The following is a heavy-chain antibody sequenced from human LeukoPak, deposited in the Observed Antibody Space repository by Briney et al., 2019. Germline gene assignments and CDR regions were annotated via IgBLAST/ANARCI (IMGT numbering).Heavy chain of an antibody. CDR3: ARDPSSGWYLEYYFDY. J-gene: IGHJ4*02. D-gene: IGHD6-19*01. Sequence: GASVKVSCKASGGTFSSYAISWVRQAPGQGLGWMGRIIPIFGTANYAQKFQGRVTITTDESTSTAYMELSSLRSEDTAVYYCARDPSSGWYLEYYFDYWGQGTLVTVSS. V-gene: IGHV1-69*05. CDR2: IIPIFGTA. CDR1: GGTFSSYA.